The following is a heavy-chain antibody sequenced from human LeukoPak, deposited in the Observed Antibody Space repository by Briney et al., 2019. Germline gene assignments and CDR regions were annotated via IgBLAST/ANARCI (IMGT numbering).Heavy chain of an antibody. D-gene: IGHD5-18*01. CDR3: AREASDSNGHDNYFDY. CDR1: DTSVYSYRAA. V-gene: IGHV6-1*01. Sequence: SQTLSLTWAISDTSVYSYRAAWNWIRQSPSRGLEWLGRTYYRSTWYNEYAEAVKSRISISPDTSKNQFSLQLNSVTPDDPGLYYCAREASDSNGHDNYFDYWGQGTLVTVSS. CDR2: TYYRSTWYN. J-gene: IGHJ4*02.